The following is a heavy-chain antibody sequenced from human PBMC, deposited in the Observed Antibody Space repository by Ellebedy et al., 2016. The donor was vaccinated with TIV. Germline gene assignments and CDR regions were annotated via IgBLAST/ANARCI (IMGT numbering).Heavy chain of an antibody. D-gene: IGHD2-21*01. CDR3: ARHSGGHGFDI. CDR2: ISSDGSGT. V-gene: IGHV3-74*01. J-gene: IGHJ3*02. Sequence: GESLKISCAASGFSISSHRMHWVRQAAGKGLVWVSHISSDGSGTSYADSVKGRFIISRDNAENTLDLQMSSLRAEDTALYYCARHSGGHGFDIWGQGTMVTVSP. CDR1: GFSISSHR.